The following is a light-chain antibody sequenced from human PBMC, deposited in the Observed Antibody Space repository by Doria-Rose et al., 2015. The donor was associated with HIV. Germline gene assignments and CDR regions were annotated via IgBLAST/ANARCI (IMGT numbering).Light chain of an antibody. Sequence: TQSPGTLSLSPGERATLSCRASQSFSSTYLAWYQQNPGQAPSLLIYDGSTRSTGIPGRFSASVSGTDFTITINRLEPEDLALYYCHQYATSWTFGQWTEVEI. CDR2: DGS. CDR1: QSFSSTY. CDR3: HQYATSWT. J-gene: IGKJ1*01. V-gene: IGKV3-20*01.